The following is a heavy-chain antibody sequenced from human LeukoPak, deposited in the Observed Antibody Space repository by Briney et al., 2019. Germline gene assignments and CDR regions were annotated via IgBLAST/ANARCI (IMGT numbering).Heavy chain of an antibody. D-gene: IGHD2-2*01. CDR2: INPNSGGT. Sequence: ASVKVSCKTSGYSFTDYYMHWVRQAPGQGLEWMGWINPNSGGTSAAQKFQGRVTMTRDTYITTVYMEVSWLTSDHTAIFFCARPDRLHAGPYPIGPWGPGTLVTVSS. CDR3: ARPDRLHAGPYPIGP. J-gene: IGHJ5*02. V-gene: IGHV1-2*02. CDR1: GYSFTDYY.